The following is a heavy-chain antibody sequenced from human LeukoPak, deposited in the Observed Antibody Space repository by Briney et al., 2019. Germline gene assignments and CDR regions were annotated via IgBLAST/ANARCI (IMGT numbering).Heavy chain of an antibody. CDR2: INQDGSEE. V-gene: IGHV3-7*01. CDR3: ARDKAAPDY. D-gene: IGHD6-6*01. J-gene: IGHJ4*02. CDR1: GFAFSTYW. Sequence: PGGSLRLSCAASGFAFSTYWMHWVRQAPGKGLEWLANINQDGSEEYYVDSVKGRFTISRDNAKNSLYLQMNSLRAEDTAVYYCARDKAAPDYWGQGTLVTVSS.